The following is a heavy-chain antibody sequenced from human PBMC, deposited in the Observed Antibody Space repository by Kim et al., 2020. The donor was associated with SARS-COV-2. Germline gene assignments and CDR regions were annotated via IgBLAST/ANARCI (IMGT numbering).Heavy chain of an antibody. J-gene: IGHJ4*02. D-gene: IGHD6-13*01. CDR1: GFTFSSYA. CDR2: ISYDGSNK. CDR3: ARDKVDSSSWSICY. Sequence: GGSLRLSCAASGFTFSSYAMHWVRQAPGKGLEWVAVISYDGSNKYYADSVKGRFTISRDNSKNTLYLQMNSLRAEDTAVYYCARDKVDSSSWSICYWGQGTLVTVSS. V-gene: IGHV3-30*04.